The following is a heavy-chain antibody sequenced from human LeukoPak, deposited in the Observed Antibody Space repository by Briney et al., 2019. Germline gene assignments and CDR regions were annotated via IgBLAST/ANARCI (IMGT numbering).Heavy chain of an antibody. CDR2: INTNTGNP. V-gene: IGHV7-4-1*02. CDR1: GYTFTSYA. Sequence: GASVKVSCKASGYTFTSYAMNWVRQAPGQGLEWMGWINTNTGNPTYAQGFTGRFVFSLDTSVSTAYLQISSLKAEDTAVYYCARDRGDQGLRGAPYYYYMDVWGKGTTVTVSS. D-gene: IGHD3-10*01. J-gene: IGHJ6*03. CDR3: ARDRGDQGLRGAPYYYYMDV.